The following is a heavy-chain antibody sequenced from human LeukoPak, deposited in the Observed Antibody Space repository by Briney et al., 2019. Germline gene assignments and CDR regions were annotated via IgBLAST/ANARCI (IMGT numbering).Heavy chain of an antibody. Sequence: GGSLRPSWAASGSTFGAYAISWVRQPPGKGLKWVSAISGNALSTYYAGSVKGRFTISRENSKNTLYLQMNSLRAEDTAVYFCAKVIMAATHFYYSGMDVWGQGTTVTVSS. CDR3: AKVIMAATHFYYSGMDV. CDR1: GSTFGAYA. V-gene: IGHV3-23*01. J-gene: IGHJ6*02. D-gene: IGHD2-8*01. CDR2: ISGNALST.